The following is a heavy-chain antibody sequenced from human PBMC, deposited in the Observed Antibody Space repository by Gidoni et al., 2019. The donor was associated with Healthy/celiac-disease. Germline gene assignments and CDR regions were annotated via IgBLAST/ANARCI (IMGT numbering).Heavy chain of an antibody. D-gene: IGHD2-15*01. Sequence: QVQRVQSGAEVKKPGSSVTVSCKAYGVTFSSYAISWVRQAPGQGLEWMGGIFPTFGTANYAKKFQGRVTINADKSTSTAYMELSSLRSEYTAVYYCARALVVVVAVFAFDIWGQGTMVTVSS. V-gene: IGHV1-69*06. CDR3: ARALVVVVAVFAFDI. CDR1: GVTFSSYA. CDR2: IFPTFGTA. J-gene: IGHJ3*02.